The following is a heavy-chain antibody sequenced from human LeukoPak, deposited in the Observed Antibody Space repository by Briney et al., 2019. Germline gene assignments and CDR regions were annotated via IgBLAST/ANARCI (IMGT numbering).Heavy chain of an antibody. CDR3: AKGRTYGSGSFYMDV. Sequence: GRSLRLSCAASGFTFSSYGMHWVRQAPGKGLERAAVIWYDGNTKFYGDFVKGRFTISRDNSKNTVYLQMDSLRAEDTAVYYCAKGRTYGSGSFYMDVWGVGTTVTVSS. D-gene: IGHD3-10*01. CDR2: IWYDGNTK. V-gene: IGHV3-33*06. J-gene: IGHJ6*03. CDR1: GFTFSSYG.